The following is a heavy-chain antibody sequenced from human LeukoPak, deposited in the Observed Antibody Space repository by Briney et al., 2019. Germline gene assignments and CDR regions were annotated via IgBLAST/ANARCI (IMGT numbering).Heavy chain of an antibody. V-gene: IGHV3-30*18. Sequence: GRSLRLSCAASGFTFSSNGMHWVRQAPGKGLEWVAVISYDGSNKHYADSVKGRFTISRDNSKNTLYLQTNSLRAEDTAVYYCAKSYGSGSYRIDYWGQGTLVTVSS. CDR2: ISYDGSNK. CDR1: GFTFSSNG. CDR3: AKSYGSGSYRIDY. D-gene: IGHD3-10*01. J-gene: IGHJ4*02.